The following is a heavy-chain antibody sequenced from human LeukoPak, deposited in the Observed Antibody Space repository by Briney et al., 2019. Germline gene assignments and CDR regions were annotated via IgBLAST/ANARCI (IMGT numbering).Heavy chain of an antibody. CDR1: GGSISSYY. Sequence: LSLTCTVSGGSISSYYWSWIRQPAGKGLEWIGRSYTSGGTNYNPSLKSRVTMSVDTSKNQFSLKLSSVTAADTAVYYCARDRVYGRIAVAGSRAYYFDYWGQGTLVTVPS. CDR3: ARDRVYGRIAVAGSRAYYFDY. D-gene: IGHD6-19*01. J-gene: IGHJ4*02. CDR2: SYTSGGT. V-gene: IGHV4-4*07.